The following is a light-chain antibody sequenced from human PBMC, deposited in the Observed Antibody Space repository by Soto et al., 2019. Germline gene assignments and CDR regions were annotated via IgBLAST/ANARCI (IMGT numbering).Light chain of an antibody. CDR1: QSISNW. Sequence: IQMTQSPSTLPASVGDRVTITCRASQSISNWLAWYQQKPGTAPKLLIYAASNLQSGVPSRFSGSGSGTDFTLTISSLQPEDFATYYCLQDYNYPWTFGQGTKVDIK. CDR3: LQDYNYPWT. J-gene: IGKJ1*01. V-gene: IGKV1-6*01. CDR2: AAS.